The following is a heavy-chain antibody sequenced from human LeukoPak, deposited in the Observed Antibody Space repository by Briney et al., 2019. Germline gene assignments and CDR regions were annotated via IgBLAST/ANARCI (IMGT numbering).Heavy chain of an antibody. V-gene: IGHV4-59*12. CDR1: GGSISSYY. D-gene: IGHD2-8*01. CDR2: IYYSGST. CDR3: ARERSRYCTNGVCYDYYYYMDV. Sequence: SETLSLTCTVSGGSISSYYWSWIRQPPGKGLEWIGYIYYSGSTNYNPSLKSRVTISVDTSKNQFSLKLSSVTAADTAVYYCARERSRYCTNGVCYDYYYYMDVWGKGTTVTVSS. J-gene: IGHJ6*03.